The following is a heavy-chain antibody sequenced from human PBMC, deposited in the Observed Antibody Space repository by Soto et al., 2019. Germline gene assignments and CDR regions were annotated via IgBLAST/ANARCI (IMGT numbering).Heavy chain of an antibody. D-gene: IGHD4-4*01. V-gene: IGHV3-33*01. Sequence: GESLKISCAASGFTFSSYGMHWVRQAPGKGLEWVAVIWYDGSNKYYADSVKGRFTISRDNSKNTLYLQMNSLRAEDTAVYYCAREWSNYAGNWFDPWGQGTLVTVSS. CDR1: GFTFSSYG. J-gene: IGHJ5*02. CDR2: IWYDGSNK. CDR3: AREWSNYAGNWFDP.